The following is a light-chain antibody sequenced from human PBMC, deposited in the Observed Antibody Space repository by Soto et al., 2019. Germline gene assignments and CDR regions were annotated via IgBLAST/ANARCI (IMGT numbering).Light chain of an antibody. CDR3: QPYGSTPPT. Sequence: GLTQSPGTLSVSPGERVTVTCGASQSVTGNYLAWYQQKPGQAPRLLIYGASYRATGIPDRFSGSGSGTDFSLTISRLEPEDFAVYCCQPYGSTPPTFGQGTKVDIK. V-gene: IGKV3-20*01. CDR2: GAS. J-gene: IGKJ1*01. CDR1: QSVTGNY.